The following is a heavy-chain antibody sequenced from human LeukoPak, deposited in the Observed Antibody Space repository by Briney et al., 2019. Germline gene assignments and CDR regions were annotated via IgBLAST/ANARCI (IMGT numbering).Heavy chain of an antibody. V-gene: IGHV3-74*01. CDR1: GFSSSNSW. CDR3: ASDPYLANFWTGYPHY. J-gene: IGHJ4*02. CDR2: INSDGTTT. Sequence: GGSLRLSCAASGFSSSNSWMHWVRQAPGKGLVGVSRINSDGTTTYYADSVKGRFTISRDNAKNTLFLQMNSLSPEDTALYYCASDPYLANFWTGYPHYWGQGTLVTVSS. D-gene: IGHD3/OR15-3a*01.